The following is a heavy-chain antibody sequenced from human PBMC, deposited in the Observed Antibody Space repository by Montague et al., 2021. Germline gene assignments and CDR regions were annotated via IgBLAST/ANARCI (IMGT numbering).Heavy chain of an antibody. J-gene: IGHJ4*02. D-gene: IGHD3-10*01. CDR3: ARDYYGSGRGKDYFDY. CDR2: ISSSSSYI. CDR1: GFTFRSYS. Sequence: SLRLSCAASGFTFRSYSMNWVRQAPGKGLEWVSSISSSSSYIYYTDSVKGRFTISGDNAKNSLYLQMNSLRAEDTAVYYCARDYYGSGRGKDYFDYWGQGTLVTVSS. V-gene: IGHV3-21*01.